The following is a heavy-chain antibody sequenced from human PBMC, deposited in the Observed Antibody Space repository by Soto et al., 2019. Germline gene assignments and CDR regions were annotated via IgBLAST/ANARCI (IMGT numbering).Heavy chain of an antibody. CDR2: ISAYNGNT. CDR3: ARGVTIFGVVINYFDY. V-gene: IGHV1-18*01. Sequence: ASVKGSCKASGYTFTSYGISWVRQAPGQGLEWLGWISAYNGNTNYAQKLQGRVTMTTDTSTSTGYMELRSLRSDDTAVYYCARGVTIFGVVINYFDYWRQGXRVTASS. J-gene: IGHJ4*02. D-gene: IGHD3-3*01. CDR1: GYTFTSYG.